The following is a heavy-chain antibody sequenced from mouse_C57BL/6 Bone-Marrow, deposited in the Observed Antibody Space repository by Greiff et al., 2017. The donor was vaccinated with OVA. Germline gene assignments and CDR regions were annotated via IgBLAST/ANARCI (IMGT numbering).Heavy chain of an antibody. V-gene: IGHV1-82*01. CDR2: IYPGDGDT. CDR3: AKPDPRYCAS. D-gene: IGHD1-1*01. Sequence: QVQLQQSGPELVKPGASVKISCKASGYAFSSSWMNWVKQRPGKGLEWIGRIYPGDGDTNYNGKFKGKATLTADKSSGTAYMQLSSLTSEDSAVCFCAKPDPRYCASRGQGTTRPAS. CDR1: GYAFSSSW. J-gene: IGHJ2*01.